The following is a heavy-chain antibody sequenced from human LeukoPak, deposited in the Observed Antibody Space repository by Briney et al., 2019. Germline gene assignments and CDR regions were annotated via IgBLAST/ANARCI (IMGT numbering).Heavy chain of an antibody. V-gene: IGHV1-2*02. CDR2: INPNSGGT. D-gene: IGHD3-3*01. J-gene: IGHJ6*02. Sequence: ASVKVSCKASGYTFTGYYMHWVRQAPGQGLEWMGWINPNSGGTNYAQKFQGRVTMTRDTSISTAYMELSRLRSDDTAVYYCATRITIFGVVNRNTPDVWGQGTTVTVSS. CDR1: GYTFTGYY. CDR3: ATRITIFGVVNRNTPDV.